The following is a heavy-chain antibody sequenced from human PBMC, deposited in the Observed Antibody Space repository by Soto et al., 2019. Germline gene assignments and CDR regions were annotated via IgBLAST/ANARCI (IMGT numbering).Heavy chain of an antibody. CDR2: ISSASSTI. D-gene: IGHD6-13*01. Sequence: QVQLVESGGGLVKPGGSLRLSCVASGFTFSDYYMSWFRQAPGKGLEWVSYISSASSTISYSASVKGRFTLSRDSAKNSLYLQMNSLRAEDTAVYYCARAMYRSKTDFHYWGQGTLVTVSS. J-gene: IGHJ4*02. CDR3: ARAMYRSKTDFHY. V-gene: IGHV3-11*01. CDR1: GFTFSDYY.